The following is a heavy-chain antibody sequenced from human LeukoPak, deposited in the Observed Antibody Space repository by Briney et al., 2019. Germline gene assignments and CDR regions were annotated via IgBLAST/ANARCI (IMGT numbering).Heavy chain of an antibody. V-gene: IGHV3-23*01. CDR3: AKALYGSGSYYNSPFDY. Sequence: GGSLRLSCAASGFTFSSYAMNWVRQAPGKGLEWVSAISGSGGSTYYADSVKGRFTISRDNSKNTLYLQMNSLRAEDTAVYYCAKALYGSGSYYNSPFDYWGQGTPVTVSS. J-gene: IGHJ4*02. D-gene: IGHD3-10*01. CDR1: GFTFSSYA. CDR2: ISGSGGST.